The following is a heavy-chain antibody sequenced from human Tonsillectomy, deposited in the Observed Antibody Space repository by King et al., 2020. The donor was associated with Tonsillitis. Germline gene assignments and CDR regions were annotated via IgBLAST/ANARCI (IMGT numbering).Heavy chain of an antibody. CDR1: GGSISSYY. D-gene: IGHD3-10*01. J-gene: IGHJ4*02. Sequence: QLQESGPGLVKPSETLSLTCTVSGGSISSYYWSWIRQPPGKGLEWIGYIYYSGSTNYNPSLNSRVTISIPTSKTQFSLKLSSVTAADTAVYYCARDLYGGFGDFGYWGQGTLVTVSS. CDR2: IYYSGST. V-gene: IGHV4-59*01. CDR3: ARDLYGGFGDFGY.